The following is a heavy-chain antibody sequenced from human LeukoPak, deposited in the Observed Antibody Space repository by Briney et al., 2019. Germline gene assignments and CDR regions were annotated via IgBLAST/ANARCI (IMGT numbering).Heavy chain of an antibody. Sequence: GGSLRLSCAASGFTFSSYAMSWIRQAPGKGLEWVSYIGSSGTTIYYADSVKGRFTISRDNARNSLYLQMNSLRAEDTAVYYCARAQLTTVTLGYYFDYWGQGTLVTVSS. CDR3: ARAQLTTVTLGYYFDY. CDR2: IGSSGTTI. D-gene: IGHD4-17*01. J-gene: IGHJ4*02. CDR1: GFTFSSYA. V-gene: IGHV3-11*04.